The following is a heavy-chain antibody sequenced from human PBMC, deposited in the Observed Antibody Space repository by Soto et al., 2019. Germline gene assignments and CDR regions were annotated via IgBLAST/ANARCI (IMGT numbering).Heavy chain of an antibody. D-gene: IGHD3-9*01. V-gene: IGHV3-23*01. Sequence: EVQLLESGGGLVQPGGSLRLSCAASGFTFSSYAMRWVRQAPGKGLEWVSAISGSGGSTYYADSVKGRFTISRDNSKNTLYLQMNSLSAEDTAVYYCAKDATYYDILSGFDYWGQGTLVTVSS. CDR2: ISGSGGST. CDR3: AKDATYYDILSGFDY. J-gene: IGHJ4*02. CDR1: GFTFSSYA.